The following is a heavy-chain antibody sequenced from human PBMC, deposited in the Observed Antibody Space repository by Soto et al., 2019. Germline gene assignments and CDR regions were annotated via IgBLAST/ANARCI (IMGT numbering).Heavy chain of an antibody. J-gene: IGHJ4*02. CDR3: AKDSVPYSSGWGDFDY. CDR1: GFTFDDYT. Sequence: GGSLRLSCAASGFTFDDYTMHWVRQAPGKGLEWVSLISWDGGSTYYADSVKGRFTISRDNSKNSLYLQMNSLRTEDTALYYCAKDSVPYSSGWGDFDYWGQGTLVTVSS. V-gene: IGHV3-43*01. D-gene: IGHD6-19*01. CDR2: ISWDGGST.